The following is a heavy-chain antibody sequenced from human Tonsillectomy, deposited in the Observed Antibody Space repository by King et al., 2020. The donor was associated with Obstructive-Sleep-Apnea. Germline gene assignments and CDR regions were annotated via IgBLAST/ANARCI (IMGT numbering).Heavy chain of an antibody. CDR2: IKQDGVER. Sequence: VQLVESGGGLVQPGGSLRLSCAAAGCTFSNRWMSWVLQAPGKGLEWVANIKQDGVERYYVDPVKGRLTISRDKDKNSLYLQMNSLRAEDTAVEYCARNFGGDSGNWGQGTLVTVSS. CDR3: ARNFGGDSGN. V-gene: IGHV3-7*01. CDR1: GCTFSNRW. D-gene: IGHD4-23*01. J-gene: IGHJ4*02.